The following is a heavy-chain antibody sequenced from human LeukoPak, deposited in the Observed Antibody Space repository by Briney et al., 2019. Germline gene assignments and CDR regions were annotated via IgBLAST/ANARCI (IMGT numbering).Heavy chain of an antibody. CDR3: ARDLKAIVVVPAAARGVYYYYGMDV. D-gene: IGHD2-2*01. CDR1: GFTFSSYE. CDR2: ISSSGSTV. J-gene: IGHJ6*02. Sequence: GGSLRLSCAASGFTFSSYEMNWVRQAPGKGLEWVSYISSSGSTVYYADSVKGRFTISRDNAKNSLYLQMNSLRAEDTAVYYCARDLKAIVVVPAAARGVYYYYGMDVWGQGTLVTVSS. V-gene: IGHV3-48*03.